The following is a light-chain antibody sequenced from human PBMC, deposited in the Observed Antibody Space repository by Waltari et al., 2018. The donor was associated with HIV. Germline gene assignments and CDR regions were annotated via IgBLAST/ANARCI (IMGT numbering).Light chain of an antibody. CDR3: QVWDTNTDQYVI. CDR2: HDT. V-gene: IGLV3-21*01. Sequence: SYVLTQSPSVSVAPGKTARITCWGQNIGSKSVNWYQQQPGQAPVMVIYHDTDRPSGIPDRFSGSNSEDTATLTIRRVEAGDEADYYCQVWDTNTDQYVIFGGGTNLAV. CDR1: NIGSKS. J-gene: IGLJ2*01.